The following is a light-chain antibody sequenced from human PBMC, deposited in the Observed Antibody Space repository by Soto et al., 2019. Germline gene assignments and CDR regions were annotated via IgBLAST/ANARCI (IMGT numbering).Light chain of an antibody. V-gene: IGLV2-14*01. CDR2: EVS. J-gene: IGLJ2*01. Sequence: QSALTQPASVSGSPGQSITISCTGTSSDVGGYNYVSWYQQHPGKAPKLMIYEVSNRPSGFSNRFSGSKSGNTASLTISGLQAEDEADYYCSSYTSSSTVFGGGTKVTVL. CDR3: SSYTSSSTV. CDR1: SSDVGGYNY.